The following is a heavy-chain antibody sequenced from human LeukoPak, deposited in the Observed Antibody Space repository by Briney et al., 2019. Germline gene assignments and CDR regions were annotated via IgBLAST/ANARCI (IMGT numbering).Heavy chain of an antibody. Sequence: GGSLRLSCAASGFTFSSYEMNWVRQAPGKGLEWVSYISSSGSTIYYADSVKGRFTISRDNSKNTLYLQMNSLRAEDTAVYYCARDWGLIYYYGSGSYYNEHYFDYWGQGTLVTVSS. V-gene: IGHV3-48*03. CDR2: ISSSGSTI. J-gene: IGHJ4*02. D-gene: IGHD3-10*01. CDR1: GFTFSSYE. CDR3: ARDWGLIYYYGSGSYYNEHYFDY.